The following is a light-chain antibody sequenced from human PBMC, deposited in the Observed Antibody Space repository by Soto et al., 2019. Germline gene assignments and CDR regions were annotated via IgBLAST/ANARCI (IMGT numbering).Light chain of an antibody. CDR2: LNSDGSH. J-gene: IGLJ2*01. CDR3: QTWVTGIHI. Sequence: LVLTQSPSASASLGSSVKLTCTLSSGHSNYAIAWHQQQPEKGPRFLMKLNSDGSHSKGDGIPDRFSGSSSGAERYLTISSLQSEDEADYYCQTWVTGIHIFGGGTKLTVI. CDR1: SGHSNYA. V-gene: IGLV4-69*01.